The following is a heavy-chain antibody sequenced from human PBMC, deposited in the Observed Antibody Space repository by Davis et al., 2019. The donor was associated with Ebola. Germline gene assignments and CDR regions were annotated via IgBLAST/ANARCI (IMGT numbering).Heavy chain of an antibody. CDR1: GYTFTSYG. V-gene: IGHV1-18*04. D-gene: IGHD4-17*01. J-gene: IGHJ6*02. Sequence: ASVKVSCKASGYTFTSYGISWVRQAPGQGLEWMGWISAYNGNTNYAQKLQGRVTMTTDTSTSTAYMELRSLRSDDTAVYYCARDVARHEYGDLYYYYYGMDVWGQGTTVTVSS. CDR3: ARDVARHEYGDLYYYYYGMDV. CDR2: ISAYNGNT.